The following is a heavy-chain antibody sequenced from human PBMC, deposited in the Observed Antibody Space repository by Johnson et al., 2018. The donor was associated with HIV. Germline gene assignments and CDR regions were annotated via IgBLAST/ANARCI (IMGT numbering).Heavy chain of an antibody. V-gene: IGHV3-74*01. CDR2: INSDGSST. J-gene: IGHJ3*02. CDR1: GFTFSSYW. D-gene: IGHD3-10*01. Sequence: VQLVESGGGVVQPGRSLRLSCAASGFTFSSYWMHWVRQAPGKGLVWVSRINSDGSSTSYADSVKGRFTISRDNAKNSLYLQMNSLRAEDTALYYCAREVEITMVQGVIIGDAFDIWGQGTMVTVSS. CDR3: AREVEITMVQGVIIGDAFDI.